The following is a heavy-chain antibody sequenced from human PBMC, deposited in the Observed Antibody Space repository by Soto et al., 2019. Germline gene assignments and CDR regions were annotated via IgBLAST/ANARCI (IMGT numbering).Heavy chain of an antibody. D-gene: IGHD6-19*01. V-gene: IGHV3-23*01. CDR3: AKVYSSAWYLGYYFEH. CDR1: GFTFRNYA. Sequence: GGSLRLSCEASGFTFRNYAMSWVRQAPGKGLEWVSLMSGSGDSAFYAESVKGRFTISRDDSKSTLFLQMNSLRADDTAVYYCAKVYSSAWYLGYYFEHWGQGTLVTVSS. CDR2: MSGSGDSA. J-gene: IGHJ4*02.